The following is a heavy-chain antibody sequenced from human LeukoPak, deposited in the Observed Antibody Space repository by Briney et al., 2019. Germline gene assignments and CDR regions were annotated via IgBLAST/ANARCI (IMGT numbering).Heavy chain of an antibody. V-gene: IGHV4-59*01. J-gene: IGHJ6*03. D-gene: IGHD1-26*01. CDR1: GASITSYY. CDR3: ARAPIAGDTSGYYYYMDV. Sequence: SETLSLTCSVSGASITSYYWTWIRQPPGKRLELIGYIHFSGSTDYSPSLKSRVTLSVDTSKNQFSLKLTSVTAADTAVYYCARAPIAGDTSGYYYYMDVWGKGTTVTVSS. CDR2: IHFSGST.